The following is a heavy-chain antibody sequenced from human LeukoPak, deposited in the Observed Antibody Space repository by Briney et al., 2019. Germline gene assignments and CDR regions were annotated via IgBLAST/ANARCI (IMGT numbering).Heavy chain of an antibody. CDR3: AKDDFWSGYPLDSDYYGMDV. D-gene: IGHD3-3*01. CDR1: GFTFSSYA. CDR2: ISGSGGST. J-gene: IGHJ6*02. V-gene: IGHV3-23*01. Sequence: GGSLRLSCAASGFTFSSYAMSWVRQAPGKGLEWVSAISGSGGSTYYADSVKGRFTISRDNSKNTLYLQMNSLRAEDTAVYYCAKDDFWSGYPLDSDYYGMDVWGQGTTVTVSS.